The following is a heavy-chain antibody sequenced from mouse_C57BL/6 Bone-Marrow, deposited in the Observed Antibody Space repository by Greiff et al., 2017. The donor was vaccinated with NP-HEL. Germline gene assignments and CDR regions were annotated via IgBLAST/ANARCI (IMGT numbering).Heavy chain of an antibody. V-gene: IGHV1-50*01. Sequence: VQLQQSGAELVKPGASVKLSCKASGYTFTSYWMQWVKQRPGQGLEWIGEIDPSDSYTNYNQKFKGKATLTVDTSSSTAYMQLSSLTSEDSAVYYCARTANYYFDYWGQGTTLTVSS. CDR2: IDPSDSYT. CDR1: GYTFTSYW. D-gene: IGHD3-3*01. CDR3: ARTANYYFDY. J-gene: IGHJ2*01.